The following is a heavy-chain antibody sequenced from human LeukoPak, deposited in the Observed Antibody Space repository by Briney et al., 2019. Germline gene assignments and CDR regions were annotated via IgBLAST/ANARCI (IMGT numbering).Heavy chain of an antibody. V-gene: IGHV3-30*19. D-gene: IGHD1-1*01. CDR2: ISYDGSNK. CDR3: ARDSTGPIDY. Sequence: GGSLRLSCAASGFIFSNSGMHWVRQAPGKGLEWVAVISYDGSNKYYADSVKGRFTISRDNSKNTLYLQMNSLRAEDTAVYYCARDSTGPIDYWGQGTLATVSS. J-gene: IGHJ4*02. CDR1: GFIFSNSG.